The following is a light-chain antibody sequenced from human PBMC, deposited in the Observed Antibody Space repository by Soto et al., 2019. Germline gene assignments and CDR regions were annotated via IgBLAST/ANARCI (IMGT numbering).Light chain of an antibody. V-gene: IGKV1-5*03. CDR2: KAS. Sequence: DIPMTQSPSTLSASVGDRVTISCRASQSIRSELAWYQQKPGKAPKLLIYKASNLESGVPSRFSGSGSGTEFTLTVSSLQPDDFATYYCLQYDNYPLIFGGGTKVEIK. CDR3: LQYDNYPLI. CDR1: QSIRSE. J-gene: IGKJ4*01.